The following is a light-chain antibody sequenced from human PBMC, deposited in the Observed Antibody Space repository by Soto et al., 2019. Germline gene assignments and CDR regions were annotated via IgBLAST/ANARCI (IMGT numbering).Light chain of an antibody. Sequence: EIVLTQSPGTLSLSPGERATLSCRLSQSVSSSYLAWYQQKPGQAPRLLIYGASSRATGIPDRFSGSGSGTDFTLPICRLEPEDFAVYYCQQYGNSPPTFGQGTKVDIK. CDR1: QSVSSSY. V-gene: IGKV3-20*01. CDR3: QQYGNSPPT. CDR2: GAS. J-gene: IGKJ1*01.